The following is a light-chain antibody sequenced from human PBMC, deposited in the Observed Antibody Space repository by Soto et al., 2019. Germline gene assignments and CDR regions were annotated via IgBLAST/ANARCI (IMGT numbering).Light chain of an antibody. Sequence: EIVLTQSPATLSLSPGERATLSCRASQSVSSYLAWYQQKPGQAPRLLIYDASNRATGIPARFSGSGSGTAVSLPISSLEHEDVAAYYCQQRSNSPLTFGRGTKVEIK. V-gene: IGKV3-11*01. CDR1: QSVSSY. CDR3: QQRSNSPLT. CDR2: DAS. J-gene: IGKJ4*01.